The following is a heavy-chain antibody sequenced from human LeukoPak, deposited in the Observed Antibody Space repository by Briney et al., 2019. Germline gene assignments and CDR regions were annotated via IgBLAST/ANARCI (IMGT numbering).Heavy chain of an antibody. V-gene: IGHV4-34*01. D-gene: IGHD2-2*01. CDR1: GGSFSGYY. CDR3: ARALGCSSTSCWRQQGVRTKFDP. Sequence: SETLSLTCAVYGGSFSGYYWSWIRQPPGKGLEWIGEINHSGSTNYNPSLKSRVTISVDTSKNQFSLKLSSVTAADTAVYYCARALGCSSTSCWRQQGVRTKFDPWGQGTLVTVSS. J-gene: IGHJ5*02. CDR2: INHSGST.